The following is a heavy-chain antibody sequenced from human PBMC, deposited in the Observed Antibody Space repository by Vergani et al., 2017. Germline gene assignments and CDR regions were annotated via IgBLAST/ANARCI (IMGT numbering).Heavy chain of an antibody. V-gene: IGHV3-23*01. J-gene: IGHJ6*02. CDR1: GFTFSSYA. Sequence: EVQVLESGGGLVQPGGSLRLSCAASGFTFSSYAMSWVRQAPGKGLEWVSAISGSGGSTYYADSVKGRFTISRDNSKNTLYLQMNSLRAEDTAVYFCARESGYMYGYHYYGMDVWGQGTTVIVSS. D-gene: IGHD5-18*01. CDR3: ARESGYMYGYHYYGMDV. CDR2: ISGSGGST.